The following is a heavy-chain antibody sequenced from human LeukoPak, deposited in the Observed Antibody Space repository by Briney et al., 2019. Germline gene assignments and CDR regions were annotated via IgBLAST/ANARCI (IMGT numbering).Heavy chain of an antibody. Sequence: GGSLRLSCAASSFTFSSYGMHWARQAPGKGLEWVTFIQNDGSDKYYAASVKGRFTISRDNSKNTVYLHMASLRADDTALYYCAREGGRAVPGRFDQWGQRTLVTVSS. V-gene: IGHV3-30*02. D-gene: IGHD6-13*01. CDR2: IQNDGSDK. CDR3: AREGGRAVPGRFDQ. J-gene: IGHJ4*02. CDR1: SFTFSSYG.